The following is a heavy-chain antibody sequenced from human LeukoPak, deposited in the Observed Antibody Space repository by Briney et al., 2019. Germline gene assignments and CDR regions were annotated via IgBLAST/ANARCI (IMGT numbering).Heavy chain of an antibody. Sequence: GGSLRLSCAASGFTFGSYGMHWVRQAPGKGLEWVAVIWYDGSNKYYADSVKGRFTISRDNSKNTLYLQMNSLRAEDTAVYYCARVTYGSGSFVDYWGQGTLVTVSS. D-gene: IGHD3-10*01. CDR3: ARVTYGSGSFVDY. J-gene: IGHJ4*02. V-gene: IGHV3-33*01. CDR1: GFTFGSYG. CDR2: IWYDGSNK.